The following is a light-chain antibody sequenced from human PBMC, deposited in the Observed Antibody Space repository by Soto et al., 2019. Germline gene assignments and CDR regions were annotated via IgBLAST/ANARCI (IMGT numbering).Light chain of an antibody. V-gene: IGKV2-28*01. Sequence: DIVLTQSPLSLPVTPGEPASISCRASQSLLFSNGYNYLVWYLQKPGQSPQLLIYLGSSRASGVPDRFSGSGSGTDFTLKISRVEAEDVGVYYCKQAVQNPLTFGGGTKVEIK. CDR3: KQAVQNPLT. CDR1: QSLLFSNGYNY. J-gene: IGKJ4*01. CDR2: LGS.